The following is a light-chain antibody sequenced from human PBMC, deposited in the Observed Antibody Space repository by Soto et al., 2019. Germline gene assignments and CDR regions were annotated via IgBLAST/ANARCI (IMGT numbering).Light chain of an antibody. CDR2: EVS. Sequence: QSALTQPASVSEFPGQSIAISCTGTTSDIGGYNYVSWYQQHPGKAPKLVIFEVSNRPSGVSNRFSGSKSGNTASLTISGLQAEDEADYYCSSYTSGSTLYVFGTGTKVTVL. CDR3: SSYTSGSTLYV. V-gene: IGLV2-14*01. J-gene: IGLJ1*01. CDR1: TSDIGGYNY.